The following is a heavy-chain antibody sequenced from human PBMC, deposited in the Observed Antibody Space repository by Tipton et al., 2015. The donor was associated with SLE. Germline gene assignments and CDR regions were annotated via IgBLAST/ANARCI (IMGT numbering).Heavy chain of an antibody. CDR1: GGTFSSYA. J-gene: IGHJ4*02. CDR3: ARDKGDYGGRKTPLTGFDY. D-gene: IGHD4-23*01. Sequence: QLVQSGAEVKKPGSSVKVSCKASGGTFSSYAISWVRQAPGQGLEWMGRIIPIFGTANYAQKFQGRVTITADESTSTACMELSSLRSEDSAVYYCARDKGDYGGRKTPLTGFDYWGQGTQVTVSS. V-gene: IGHV1-69*15. CDR2: IIPIFGTA.